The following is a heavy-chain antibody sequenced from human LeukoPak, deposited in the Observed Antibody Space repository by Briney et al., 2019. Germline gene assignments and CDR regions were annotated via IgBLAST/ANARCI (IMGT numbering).Heavy chain of an antibody. D-gene: IGHD5-12*01. CDR2: ISGSGGST. CDR3: ARVRSMVANA. J-gene: IGHJ4*02. V-gene: IGHV3-23*01. Sequence: GGSLRLSCAASGFTFSSYAMSWVRQAPGKGLEWVSAISGSGGSTYYADSVKGRFTISRDNAKNSLYLQMNSLRAEDTAVYYCARVRSMVANAWGQGTLVTVSS. CDR1: GFTFSSYA.